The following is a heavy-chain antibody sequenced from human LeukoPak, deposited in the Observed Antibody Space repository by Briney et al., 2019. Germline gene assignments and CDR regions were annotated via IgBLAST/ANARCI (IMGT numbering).Heavy chain of an antibody. CDR1: GFTLSSYG. D-gene: IGHD4-17*01. V-gene: IGHV3-23*01. CDR3: ARAQTSGAYRLLLDY. J-gene: IGHJ4*02. CDR2: IRGRGAST. Sequence: GGALRLSCACSGFTLSSYGMSWVREAPGKGREWVSYIRGRGASTYYADSVKGRVTIPRDNSKNTLYLYMNTLRAEHTGLYYCARAQTSGAYRLLLDYWGQGTLVTVSS.